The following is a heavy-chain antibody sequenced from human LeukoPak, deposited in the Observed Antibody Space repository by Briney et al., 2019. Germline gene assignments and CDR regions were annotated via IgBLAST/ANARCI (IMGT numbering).Heavy chain of an antibody. CDR2: ITSSSSYI. CDR1: GFTFNTYT. J-gene: IGHJ6*03. Sequence: GGSLRLSCAASGFTFNTYTMNWVRQAPGRGAEGVSSITSSSSYIYYADSVKRRFTISRDNARNSLYLQMNSLRAEGTALYYCARDGDTVLTRGYYYYMDVWGKGTTVTISS. D-gene: IGHD4-23*01. CDR3: ARDGDTVLTRGYYYYMDV. V-gene: IGHV3-21*01.